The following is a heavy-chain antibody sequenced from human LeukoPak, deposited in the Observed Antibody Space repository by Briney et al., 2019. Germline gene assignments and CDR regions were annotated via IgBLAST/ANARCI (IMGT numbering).Heavy chain of an antibody. CDR2: IKEDRSEK. Sequence: GGSLRLSCAASGFTFSSYWMSWARQAPGKGLEWVANIKEDRSEKYYVDSVKGRFTISRDNSKNTLYLQMNSLRAEDTAVYYCAKVRYYYGSGSGGRYYFDYWGQGTLVTVSS. V-gene: IGHV3-7*01. CDR1: GFTFSSYW. CDR3: AKVRYYYGSGSGGRYYFDY. D-gene: IGHD3-10*01. J-gene: IGHJ4*02.